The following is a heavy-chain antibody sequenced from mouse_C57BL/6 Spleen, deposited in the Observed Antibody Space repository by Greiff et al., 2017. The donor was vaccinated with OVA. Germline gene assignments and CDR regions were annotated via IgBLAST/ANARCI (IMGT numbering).Heavy chain of an antibody. J-gene: IGHJ1*03. Sequence: VQLHQSVAELVRPGASVKLSCTASGFTIKNTYMHWVKQRPEQGLEWIGRIDPANGNTKYAPKFQGKATITADTSSNTAYLQLSSLTSEDTAIYYCARNYGSSPYWYFDVWGTGTTVTVSS. V-gene: IGHV14-3*01. D-gene: IGHD1-1*01. CDR1: GFTIKNTY. CDR3: ARNYGSSPYWYFDV. CDR2: IDPANGNT.